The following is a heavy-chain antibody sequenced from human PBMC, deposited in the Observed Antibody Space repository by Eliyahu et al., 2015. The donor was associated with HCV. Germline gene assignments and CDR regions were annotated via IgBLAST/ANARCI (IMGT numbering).Heavy chain of an antibody. Sequence: QLQLQESGPGLVKPSETLSLTCSVSGGSISISTYYWGWIRQPPGKGLEWIGNIHYRGSTYYNPSLKSRLTISVDTSKNQFSLELSSVSAADTAVYYCARVGNYYESGDFYPWVDSWGQGSLVTVSS. D-gene: IGHD3-22*01. CDR2: IHYRGST. CDR3: ARVGNYYESGDFYPWVDS. V-gene: IGHV4-39*01. CDR1: GGSISISTYY. J-gene: IGHJ4*02.